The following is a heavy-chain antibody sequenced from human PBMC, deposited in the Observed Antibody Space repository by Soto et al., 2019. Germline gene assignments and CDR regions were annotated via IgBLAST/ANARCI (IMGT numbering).Heavy chain of an antibody. CDR1: GFTFSSYA. CDR2: IRFDGSNI. J-gene: IGHJ4*02. CDR3: ARDGVVHTRFFDYFDP. D-gene: IGHD3-3*01. V-gene: IGHV3-33*08. Sequence: GGSLRLSCAASGFTFSSYAMSWVRQAPGKGLEWVAVIRFDGSNIYYADSVKGRFTISRDNSKNTLYLQMNSLRAEDTAVYYCARDGVVHTRFFDYFDPWGQGALVTVSS.